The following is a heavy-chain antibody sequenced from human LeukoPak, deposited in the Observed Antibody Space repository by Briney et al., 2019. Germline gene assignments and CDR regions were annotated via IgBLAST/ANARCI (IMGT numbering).Heavy chain of an antibody. D-gene: IGHD3-3*01. Sequence: GGSLRLSCAASGFTFSSYAMSWVRQAPGKGLEWVSAISGSGGSTYYADSVKGRFTISRDNSKNTLYLQMNSLRDEDTAVYYCARVGVSYDFWSGSPSYQIDYWGQGTLVTVSS. CDR3: ARVGVSYDFWSGSPSYQIDY. CDR1: GFTFSSYA. J-gene: IGHJ4*02. V-gene: IGHV3-23*01. CDR2: ISGSGGST.